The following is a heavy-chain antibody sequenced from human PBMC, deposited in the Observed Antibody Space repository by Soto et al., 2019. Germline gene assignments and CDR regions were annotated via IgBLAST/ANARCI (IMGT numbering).Heavy chain of an antibody. D-gene: IGHD1-1*01. CDR1: GFSLSTSGVG. CDR3: AHRRSDWNDHGAFDI. J-gene: IGHJ3*02. V-gene: IGHV2-5*02. Sequence: QITLKESGPTLVKPTQTLTLTCTFSGFSLSTSGVGVGWIRQPPGKALEWLALIYWDDDKRYSPSLKSRLTNTKDTSKTQVVLTRTNMDPVDTATYYCAHRRSDWNDHGAFDIWGQGTMVTVSS. CDR2: IYWDDDK.